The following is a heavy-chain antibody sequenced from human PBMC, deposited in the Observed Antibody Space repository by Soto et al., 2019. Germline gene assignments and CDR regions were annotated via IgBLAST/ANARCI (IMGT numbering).Heavy chain of an antibody. V-gene: IGHV3-15*01. CDR2: IKSKTDGGTT. D-gene: IGHD3-22*01. Sequence: GESLKISCAASGFTFSNAWMSWVRQAPGKGLEWVGRIKSKTDGGTTDYAAPVKGRFTISRDDSKNTLYLQMNSLKTEDTAVYYCTTGKKDYYDSSGYYYDYWGQGTLVTVSS. J-gene: IGHJ4*02. CDR3: TTGKKDYYDSSGYYYDY. CDR1: GFTFSNAW.